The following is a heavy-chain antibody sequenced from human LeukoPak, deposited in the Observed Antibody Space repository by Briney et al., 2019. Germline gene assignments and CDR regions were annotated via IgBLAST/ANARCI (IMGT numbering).Heavy chain of an antibody. CDR3: ARGVEPLAANTLAY. CDR2: LYSDGNT. V-gene: IGHV3-53*01. D-gene: IGHD1-14*01. CDR1: GFTVITND. J-gene: IGHJ4*02. Sequence: PGGSLGLSCAASGFTVITNDMTWVRQAPGKGLEWVSVLYSDGNTKYADSVQGRFTISRDNSKNTLYLEMNSLSPDDTAVYYCARGVEPLAANTLAYWGQGTLVTVSS.